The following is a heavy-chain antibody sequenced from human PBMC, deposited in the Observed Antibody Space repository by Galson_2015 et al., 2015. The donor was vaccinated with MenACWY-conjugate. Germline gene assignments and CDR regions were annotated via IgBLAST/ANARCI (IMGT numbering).Heavy chain of an antibody. CDR2: IKSESDGGKV. CDR1: GLTFTNAY. Sequence: SLRLSCAASGLTFTNAYMSWVRQAPGKGLEWVGRIKSESDGGKVDYAAPVKGRFTISRDDSKNTLYLQMNSLKTEDTAVYYCTTLKGDFWGGLLFHFYMDVWGKGTTVTVSS. D-gene: IGHD3-3*01. CDR3: TTLKGDFWGGLLFHFYMDV. J-gene: IGHJ6*03. V-gene: IGHV3-15*01.